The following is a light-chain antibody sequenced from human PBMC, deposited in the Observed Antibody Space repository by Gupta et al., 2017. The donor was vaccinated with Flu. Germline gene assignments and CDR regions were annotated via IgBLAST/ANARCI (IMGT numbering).Light chain of an antibody. CDR3: QTWGTGVRV. V-gene: IGLV4-69*01. CDR1: SGHSSSA. J-gene: IGLJ2*01. CDR2: LSSDGSH. Sequence: QVVLTQSPSAAASLGAAVKLTCTLSSGHSSSAIAWHQQQPAKGPRYLMTLSSDGSHNRGDGIPDRFSGSSSGAERYLTISSLQSEDEADYYCQTWGTGVRVFGGGTKLTVL.